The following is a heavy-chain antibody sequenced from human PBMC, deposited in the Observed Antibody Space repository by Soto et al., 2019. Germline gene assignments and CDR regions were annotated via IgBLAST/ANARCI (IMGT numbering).Heavy chain of an antibody. CDR2: INPNSGGT. V-gene: IGHV1-2*02. CDR1: GYTFTGYY. Sequence: ASVKVSCKASGYTFTGYYMHWVRQAPGQGLEWMGWINPNSGGTNYAQKFQGRVTMTRDTSISTAYMELSRLRSDDTAVYYCAREYSSPAYSWFDPWGQGTLVTVSS. J-gene: IGHJ5*02. D-gene: IGHD6-13*01. CDR3: AREYSSPAYSWFDP.